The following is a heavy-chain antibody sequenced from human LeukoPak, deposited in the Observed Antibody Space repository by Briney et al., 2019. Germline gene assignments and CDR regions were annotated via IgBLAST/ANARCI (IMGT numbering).Heavy chain of an antibody. CDR3: VKDPPGTYSGDTFFDY. D-gene: IGHD1-26*01. CDR1: GFTFSSYA. V-gene: IGHV3-64D*06. CDR2: ISSNGGST. Sequence: PGGSLRLSCSASGFTFSSYAMHWVRQAPGKGLEYVSAISSNGGSTYYADSVKGRFTISRDNSKNTLYLQMSSLRAEDTAVYYCVKDPPGTYSGDTFFDYWGQGTLVTVSS. J-gene: IGHJ4*02.